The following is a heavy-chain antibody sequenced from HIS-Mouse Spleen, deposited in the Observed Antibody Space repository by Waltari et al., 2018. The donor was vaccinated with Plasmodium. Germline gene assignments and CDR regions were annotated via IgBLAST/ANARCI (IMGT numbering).Heavy chain of an antibody. Sequence: QVQLVESGGGVVQPGRYLRLPCAASGFTFSSYGMHWVRQAPGKGLELVVVISYDGSMKSYADSVKGRFTISRDNSKNTLYLQMNSLRAEDTAVYYCAKDRRSSSWYVDYWGQGTLVTVSS. CDR2: ISYDGSMK. J-gene: IGHJ4*02. D-gene: IGHD6-13*01. CDR3: AKDRRSSSWYVDY. CDR1: GFTFSSYG. V-gene: IGHV3-30*18.